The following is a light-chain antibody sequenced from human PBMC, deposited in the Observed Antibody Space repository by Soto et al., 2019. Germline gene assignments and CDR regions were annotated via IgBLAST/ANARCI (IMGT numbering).Light chain of an antibody. CDR3: QLYGRTPFT. J-gene: IGKJ3*01. V-gene: IGKV3-20*01. Sequence: EIVLTQSPGTLSLSRGEGASLSCGASESVNSKYLAWYQQKVGQAPRLLIHTTSIRATGIPDRFSGSGSGTDFTLTISRPEPEDFAVYSCQLYGRTPFTFGPGTKVDIK. CDR2: TTS. CDR1: ESVNSKY.